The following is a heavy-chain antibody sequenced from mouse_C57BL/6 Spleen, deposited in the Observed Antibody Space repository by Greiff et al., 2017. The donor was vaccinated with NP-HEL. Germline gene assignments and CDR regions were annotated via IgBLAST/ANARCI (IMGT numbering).Heavy chain of an antibody. CDR1: GYTFTDYE. D-gene: IGHD3-3*01. CDR2: IDPETGGT. CDR3: ARGGTRYWYFDV. V-gene: IGHV1-15*01. J-gene: IGHJ1*03. Sequence: VQLQQSGAELVRPGASVTLSCKASGYTFTDYEMHWVKQTPVHGLEWIGAIDPETGGTAYNQKFKGKAILTADKSSSTAYMQLNSLTSEDSAVYYCARGGTRYWYFDVWGTGTTVTVSS.